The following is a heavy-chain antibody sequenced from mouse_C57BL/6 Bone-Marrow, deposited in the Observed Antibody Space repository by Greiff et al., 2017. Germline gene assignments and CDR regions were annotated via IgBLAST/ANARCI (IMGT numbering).Heavy chain of an antibody. Sequence: VQLQQSGPELVKPGASVKISCTASGYAFSGSWMNWVKQRPGKGLEWIGWINPGDGDTNSNGKFKGKATLTEDKSSSTAYMHLSSLTSEDSAVYFSARGGWVLPAWFAYWGQGTLVTVSA. CDR3: ARGGWVLPAWFAY. CDR1: GYAFSGSW. CDR2: INPGDGDT. J-gene: IGHJ3*01. V-gene: IGHV1-82*01. D-gene: IGHD1-1*02.